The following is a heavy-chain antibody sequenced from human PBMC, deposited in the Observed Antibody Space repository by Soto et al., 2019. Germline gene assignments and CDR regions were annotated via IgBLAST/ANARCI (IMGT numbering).Heavy chain of an antibody. J-gene: IGHJ5*02. D-gene: IGHD6-25*01. CDR3: AGQTFTIAAASYGRSNWFDP. Sequence: KPSETLSLTCTVSGGSITSSSHFWGWVRQPPGKGLEWIGTIYFTGNTYYTPSLKSRLTMSIDTSKNEFSLRLNSVTAADTAVYYCAGQTFTIAAASYGRSNWFDPWGPGTQVTVSS. V-gene: IGHV4-39*01. CDR1: GGSITSSSHF. CDR2: IYFTGNT.